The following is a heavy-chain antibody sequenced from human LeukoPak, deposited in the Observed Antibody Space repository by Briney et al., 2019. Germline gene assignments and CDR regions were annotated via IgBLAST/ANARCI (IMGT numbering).Heavy chain of an antibody. J-gene: IGHJ5*02. V-gene: IGHV4-39*07. CDR2: ICSGGNT. CDR1: GGSVSSDYY. CDR3: ARALPPYYYDSSGYFLGLDP. D-gene: IGHD3-22*01. Sequence: SETLSLTCTVSGGSVSSDYYWGWIRQPPGKGLEWIGSICSGGNTCYNPSLKSRVTISVDTSKNQFSLKLSSVTAADTAVYYCARALPPYYYDSSGYFLGLDPWGQGTLVTVSS.